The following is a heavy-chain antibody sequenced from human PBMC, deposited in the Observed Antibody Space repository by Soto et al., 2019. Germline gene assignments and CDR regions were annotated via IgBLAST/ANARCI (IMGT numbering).Heavy chain of an antibody. V-gene: IGHV4-34*01. Sequence: KPSETLSLTCAVYGGSFSGYYWSWIRQPPGKGLECIGEINHSGSTNYNPSLKSRVTISVDTSENHFSLRLSSVTAADTAIYYCARGRNWLDYWDQGTLVTVSS. CDR3: ARGRNWLDY. D-gene: IGHD1-1*01. CDR2: INHSGST. J-gene: IGHJ4*02. CDR1: GGSFSGYY.